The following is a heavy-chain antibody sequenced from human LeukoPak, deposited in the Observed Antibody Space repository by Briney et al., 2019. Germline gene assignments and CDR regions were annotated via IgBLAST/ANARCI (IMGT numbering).Heavy chain of an antibody. CDR3: ARARRITMIVVANNWFDP. V-gene: IGHV1-2*02. CDR1: GYTLTSYY. CDR2: INPNSGGT. Sequence: GASVKVSCKASGYTLTSYYLHWVRQAPGQGLEWMGWINPNSGGTNYAQKFQGRVTMTRDTSISTAYMELSRLRSDDTAVYYCARARRITMIVVANNWFDPWGQGTLVTVSS. D-gene: IGHD3-22*01. J-gene: IGHJ5*02.